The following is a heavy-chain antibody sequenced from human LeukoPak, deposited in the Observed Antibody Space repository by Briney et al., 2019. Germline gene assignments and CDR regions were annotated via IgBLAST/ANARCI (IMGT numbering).Heavy chain of an antibody. CDR3: VRGMGVSMLYYFDY. CDR2: LYSDGTT. D-gene: IGHD3-10*01. V-gene: IGHV3-66*02. CDR1: GLSVSSNY. J-gene: IGHJ4*02. Sequence: PGGSLRLSCAASGLSVSSNYMRWVRQAPGKGLEWVSVLYSDGTTYYADSVKGRFTISRDNSKNILYLQMNSLRAEDTAVYYCVRGMGVSMLYYFDYWGQGTLVTVSS.